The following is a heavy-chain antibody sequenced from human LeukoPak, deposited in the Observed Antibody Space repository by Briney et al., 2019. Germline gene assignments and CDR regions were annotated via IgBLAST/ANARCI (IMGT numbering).Heavy chain of an antibody. D-gene: IGHD1-26*01. CDR3: ARAKAYSGSPKGPYYFDY. J-gene: IGHJ4*02. V-gene: IGHV1-2*02. CDR2: INPNSGGT. Sequence: ASVKVSCKASGYTFTGYYMHWVRQAPGQPLEWMGWINPNSGGTNYAQKFQGRVTMTRDTSISTAYMELSRLRSDDTAVYYCARAKAYSGSPKGPYYFDYWGQGTLVTVSS. CDR1: GYTFTGYY.